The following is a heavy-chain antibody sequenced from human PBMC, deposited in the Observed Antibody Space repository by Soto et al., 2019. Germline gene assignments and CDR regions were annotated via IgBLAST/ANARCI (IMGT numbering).Heavy chain of an antibody. D-gene: IGHD6-19*01. CDR3: ARTTSGRNFDY. Sequence: KPSETLSLTCTVSSSPINSRYYWGWIRQTPGKGLEWVASIYHSGSTHYNPSLKSRATISVDTSNNQFSLRLSSVTAADTAIYYCARTTSGRNFDYWGQGTQVTVPS. J-gene: IGHJ4*02. V-gene: IGHV4-38-2*02. CDR1: SSPINSRYY. CDR2: IYHSGST.